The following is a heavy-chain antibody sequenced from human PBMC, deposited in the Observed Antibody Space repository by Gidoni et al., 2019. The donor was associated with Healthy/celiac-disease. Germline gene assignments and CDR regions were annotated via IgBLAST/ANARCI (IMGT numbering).Heavy chain of an antibody. D-gene: IGHD3-10*01. CDR1: GFTFGDYA. CDR3: TREGVLLCYYFDY. Sequence: EVQLVESGGGLVQPGRSLRLSWTASGFTFGDYAMSWFRQAPGKGLEWVGFIRSKAYGGTTEYAASVKGRFTISRDDSKSIAYLQMNSLKTEDTAVYYCTREGVLLCYYFDYWGQGTLVTVSS. CDR2: IRSKAYGGTT. J-gene: IGHJ4*02. V-gene: IGHV3-49*03.